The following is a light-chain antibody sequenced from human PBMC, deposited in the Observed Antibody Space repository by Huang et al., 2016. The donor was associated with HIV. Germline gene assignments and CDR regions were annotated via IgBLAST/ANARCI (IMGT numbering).Light chain of an antibody. V-gene: IGKV1-39*01. CDR1: QTITTY. CDR2: GAS. CDR3: QQSYFTPLT. J-gene: IGKJ4*01. Sequence: DIQMTQSPSSLSASVGDRVTITCRASQTITTYLNWYQQKPGKAPKLLIYGASSLHSGVPSRFSGSGSGTDFTLTISSLQPEDFATYYCQQSYFTPLTFGGGTRLEIK.